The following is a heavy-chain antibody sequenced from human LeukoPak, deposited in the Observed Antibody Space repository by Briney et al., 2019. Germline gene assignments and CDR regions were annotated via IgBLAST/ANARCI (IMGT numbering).Heavy chain of an antibody. CDR1: GYTFTSYG. Sequence: VASVKVSCKASGYTFTSYGISWVRQAPGQGLEWMGWISAYNGNTNYAQKLQGRVTMTTDTSTSTAYMELRSLRSDDTAVYYCARVVDTAMEGPSFDYWGQGTLVTVSS. D-gene: IGHD5-18*01. J-gene: IGHJ4*02. CDR3: ARVVDTAMEGPSFDY. V-gene: IGHV1-18*01. CDR2: ISAYNGNT.